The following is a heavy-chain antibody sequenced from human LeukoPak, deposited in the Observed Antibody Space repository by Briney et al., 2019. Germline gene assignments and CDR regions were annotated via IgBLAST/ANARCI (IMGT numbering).Heavy chain of an antibody. CDR2: ISSSNIYI. V-gene: IGHV3-21*01. D-gene: IGHD5-18*01. CDR3: ARANTNGYTYGNFDY. Sequence: GGSLRLSCVASGFTFTSYSMNWVRRAPGKGLEWVSSISSSNIYIYYADSVKGRFTISRDDAKNSLYLQTNSLGAEDTAVYYCARANTNGYTYGNFDYWGQGALVTVSS. J-gene: IGHJ4*02. CDR1: GFTFTSYS.